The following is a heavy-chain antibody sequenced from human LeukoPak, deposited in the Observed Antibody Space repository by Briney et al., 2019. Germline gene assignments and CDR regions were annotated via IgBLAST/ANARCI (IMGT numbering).Heavy chain of an antibody. CDR3: AKYPYGYSSGWYVY. V-gene: IGHV3-23*01. CDR1: GFTFSSYA. J-gene: IGHJ4*02. Sequence: PGGSLRLSCAASGFTFSSYAMSWVRQAPGKGLEWVSAISGSGGSTYYADSVKGRFTISRDNSKNTLHLQMNSLRAEDTAVYYCAKYPYGYSSGWYVYWGQGTLVTVSS. CDR2: ISGSGGST. D-gene: IGHD6-19*01.